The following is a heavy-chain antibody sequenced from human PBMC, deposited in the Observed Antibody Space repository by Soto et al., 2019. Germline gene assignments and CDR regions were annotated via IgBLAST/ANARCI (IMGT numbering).Heavy chain of an antibody. CDR1: GYTFTSYA. D-gene: IGHD2-2*01. CDR2: INAGNGNT. Sequence: GASVKVSCKASGYTFTSYAMHWVRQAPGQRLEWMGWINAGNGNTKYSQKFQGRVTITRDTSASTAYMELSSLRSEDTAVYYCARGLRLYQFAFCGQRTLVPGSS. J-gene: IGHJ1*01. CDR3: ARGLRLYQFAF. V-gene: IGHV1-3*01.